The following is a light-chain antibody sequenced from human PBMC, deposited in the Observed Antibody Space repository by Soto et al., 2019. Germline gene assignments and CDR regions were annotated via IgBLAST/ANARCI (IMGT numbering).Light chain of an antibody. J-gene: IGKJ5*01. CDR2: GAS. CDR3: QQSGSSLIT. Sequence: EDVLTMSLGTLSLSTKEGATLSCRASQSVTSSYLAWYQHNPGPAPRLLIYGASSRPTGIPDRLSGSGSGTDFTLPISRLEPEDFAVYYCQQSGSSLITFGQGTRLELK. CDR1: QSVTSSY. V-gene: IGKV3-20*01.